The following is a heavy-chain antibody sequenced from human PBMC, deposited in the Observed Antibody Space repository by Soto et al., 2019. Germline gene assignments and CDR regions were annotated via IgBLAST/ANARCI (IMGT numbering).Heavy chain of an antibody. V-gene: IGHV4-39*01. D-gene: IGHD3-22*01. CDR2: IYYSGST. Sequence: SETLSLTCTVSGGSISSSSYYWGWIRQPPGKGLEWIGSIYYSGSTYYNPPLKSRVTISVDTSKNQFSLKLSSVTAADTAVYYCARSYYDSSGYWYDYWGQGTLVTVSS. J-gene: IGHJ4*02. CDR3: ARSYYDSSGYWYDY. CDR1: GGSISSSSYY.